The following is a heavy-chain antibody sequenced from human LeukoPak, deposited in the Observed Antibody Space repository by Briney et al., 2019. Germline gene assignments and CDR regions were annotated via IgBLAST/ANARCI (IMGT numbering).Heavy chain of an antibody. CDR2: ISYDGNDK. CDR3: ARGWGNSGFDY. Sequence: GGSLRLSCSVSGFIFSSYAMHWVRQAPGKGLKWVAVISYDGNDKYYADSVKGRFTISRDSSENTLFLQMSSLRIEDTAVYYCARGWGNSGFDYWGQGTLVTVSS. V-gene: IGHV3-30-3*01. J-gene: IGHJ4*02. D-gene: IGHD6-25*01. CDR1: GFIFSSYA.